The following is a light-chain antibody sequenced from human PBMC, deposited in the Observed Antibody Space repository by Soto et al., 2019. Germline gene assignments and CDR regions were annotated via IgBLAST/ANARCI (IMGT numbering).Light chain of an antibody. CDR1: QSVSSSY. V-gene: IGKV3-20*01. CDR2: GAS. CDR3: QQYGSSPPST. J-gene: IGKJ5*01. Sequence: EIVLTQSPGTLSLFPGERATLSCRASQSVSSSYLAWYQQKPGQAPRLLIYGASSRATGIPDRFSGSGSGTDFTLTISRLEPEDFAVYYCQQYGSSPPSTFGQGTRLEIK.